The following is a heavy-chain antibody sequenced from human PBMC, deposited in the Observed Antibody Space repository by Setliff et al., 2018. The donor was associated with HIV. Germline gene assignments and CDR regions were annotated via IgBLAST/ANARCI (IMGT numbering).Heavy chain of an antibody. J-gene: IGHJ3*02. V-gene: IGHV4-59*11. CDR1: GGSISSHY. D-gene: IGHD3-10*01. CDR3: ARSSAERSAVRGLAIAFDI. Sequence: PSETLSLTCTVSGGSISSHYWSWIRQPPGKGLEWIGYIYYSGSTNYNPSLKSRVTISVDTSKNQFSLSLSSVTAADTAVYYCARSSAERSAVRGLAIAFDIWGPGTKVTVSS. CDR2: IYYSGST.